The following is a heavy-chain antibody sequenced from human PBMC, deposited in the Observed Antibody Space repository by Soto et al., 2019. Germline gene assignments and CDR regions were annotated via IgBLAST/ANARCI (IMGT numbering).Heavy chain of an antibody. V-gene: IGHV3-23*01. J-gene: IGHJ6*02. CDR3: EKGDSTELGYYGMGV. Sequence: PGGSLRSSFAASGFTFSSYAMSWVRQAPGKGLELVSAISGSGGSTYYADSVKGRLTISRDNYKNTLYLQMNSLRAEDTAVYYFEKGDSTELGYYGMGVWGQGTTVTVSS. D-gene: IGHD2-21*02. CDR2: ISGSGGST. CDR1: GFTFSSYA.